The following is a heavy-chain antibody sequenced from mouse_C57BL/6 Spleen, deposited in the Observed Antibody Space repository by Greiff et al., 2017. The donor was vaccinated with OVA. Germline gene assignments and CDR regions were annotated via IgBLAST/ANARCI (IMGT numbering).Heavy chain of an antibody. CDR3: ASGTGDYGSSHEGAMDY. D-gene: IGHD1-1*01. CDR2: INPNNGGT. J-gene: IGHJ4*01. V-gene: IGHV1-22*01. CDR1: GYTFTDYN. Sequence: EVQLQQSGPELVKPGASVKMSCKASGYTFTDYNMHWVKQSHGKSLEWVGYINPNNGGTSYNQKFKGKATLTVNKSSSPAYMELRSLTTEGSAVYYCASGTGDYGSSHEGAMDYWGQGTSVTVSS.